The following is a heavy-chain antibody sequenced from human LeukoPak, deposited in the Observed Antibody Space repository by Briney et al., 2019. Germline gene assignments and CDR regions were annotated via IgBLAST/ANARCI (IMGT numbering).Heavy chain of an antibody. CDR2: FDPGDGET. Sequence: ASVKVSCKVSGYTLTELSMHWVRQAPGKGLEWMGGFDPGDGETIYAQKFQGRVTMTEDTSTDTAYMELSSLRSEDTAVYYCATDSLELHAFDIWGQGTMVTVSS. V-gene: IGHV1-24*01. J-gene: IGHJ3*02. CDR1: GYTLTELS. CDR3: ATDSLELHAFDI. D-gene: IGHD1-7*01.